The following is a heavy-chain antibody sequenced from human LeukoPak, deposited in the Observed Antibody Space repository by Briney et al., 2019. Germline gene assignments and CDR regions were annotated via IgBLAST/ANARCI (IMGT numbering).Heavy chain of an antibody. V-gene: IGHV4-61*02. J-gene: IGHJ4*02. Sequence: SQTLSLTCTVSGGSISSGSYYWSWSRQPAGKGLEWIGRIYTSGSTNYNPSLKSRITISVDTSKNQFSLRLNSVTAADTAVYYCARGRDGYNFLNRGEYYYFDYWGQGTLVTVSS. CDR2: IYTSGST. CDR1: GGSISSGSYY. CDR3: ARGRDGYNFLNRGEYYYFDY. D-gene: IGHD5-24*01.